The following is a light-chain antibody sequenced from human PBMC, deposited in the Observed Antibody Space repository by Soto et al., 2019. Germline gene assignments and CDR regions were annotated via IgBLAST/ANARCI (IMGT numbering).Light chain of an antibody. J-gene: IGKJ2*01. CDR3: QQRSNWPRT. V-gene: IGKV3-11*01. CDR1: QSVGND. CDR2: GAS. Sequence: EIVLTQSPATLYLSPGERATLSCRASQSVGNDLAWYQQRPGQPPRLLIYGASNRATGIPARFSGSGSGTDFTLTISSLGPEDFAVYYCQQRSNWPRTFGQGTKVEIK.